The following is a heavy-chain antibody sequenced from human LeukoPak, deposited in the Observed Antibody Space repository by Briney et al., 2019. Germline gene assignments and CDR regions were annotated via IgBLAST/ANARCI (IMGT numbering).Heavy chain of an antibody. CDR1: GGSISSSSYY. Sequence: SETLSLTCTVSGGSISSSSYYWGWIRQPPGKGLEWIGSIYYSGSTYYNPSLKSRVTISVDTSKNQFSLKLSSVTAADTAVYYCAREAMVRGVIHDYWGQGTLVTVSS. CDR3: AREAMVRGVIHDY. D-gene: IGHD3-10*01. J-gene: IGHJ4*02. CDR2: IYYSGST. V-gene: IGHV4-39*07.